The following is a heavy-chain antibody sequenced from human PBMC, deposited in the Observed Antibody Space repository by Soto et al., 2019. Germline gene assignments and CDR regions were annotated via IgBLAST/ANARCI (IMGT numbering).Heavy chain of an antibody. CDR2: ISGSGGST. V-gene: IGHV3-23*01. CDR1: GFTFSSYA. J-gene: IGHJ4*02. Sequence: GSLRLSCAASGFTFSSYAMSWVRQAPGKGLEWVSAISGSGGSTYYADSVKGRFTISRDNSKNTLYLQMNSLRAEDTAVYYCAKDTFSDDFWSGSLDYWGQGTLVTVSS. CDR3: AKDTFSDDFWSGSLDY. D-gene: IGHD3-3*01.